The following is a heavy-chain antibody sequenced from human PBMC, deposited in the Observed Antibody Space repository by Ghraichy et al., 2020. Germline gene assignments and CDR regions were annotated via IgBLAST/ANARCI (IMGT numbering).Heavy chain of an antibody. CDR2: ISSSSSYI. D-gene: IGHD3-3*01. J-gene: IGHJ4*02. Sequence: VSSISSSSSYIYYADSVKGRFTISRDNAKNSLYLQMNSLRAAETAVYYCARVCQRSGGPTYYDFWSGAQLEYYFDYWGQGILVNVSA. CDR3: ARVCQRSGGPTYYDFWSGAQLEYYFDY. V-gene: IGHV3-21*01.